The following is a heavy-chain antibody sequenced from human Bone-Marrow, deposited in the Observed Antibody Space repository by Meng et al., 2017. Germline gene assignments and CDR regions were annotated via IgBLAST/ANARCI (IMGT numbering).Heavy chain of an antibody. CDR1: GYTFNSYG. V-gene: IGHV1-18*01. CDR2: ISAYNGNT. Sequence: AAEKVSCKASGYTFNSYGISWVRQAPGQGLEWMGWISAYNGNTNYAQKLQGRVTMTTDTSTSTAYMELRSLSSDDTAVYYCARVGGYDFRCGYYVESYYYDMDVWGQGTTVTVSS. CDR3: ARVGGYDFRCGYYVESYYYDMDV. D-gene: IGHD3-3*01. J-gene: IGHJ6*02.